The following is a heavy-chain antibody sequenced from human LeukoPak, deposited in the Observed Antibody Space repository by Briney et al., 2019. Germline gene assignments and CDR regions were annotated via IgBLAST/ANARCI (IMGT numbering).Heavy chain of an antibody. CDR3: ARKAIAARYYYYYYYMDV. J-gene: IGHJ6*03. CDR2: VKQDGSEK. V-gene: IGHV3-7*01. CDR1: GFTFSSYW. D-gene: IGHD6-6*01. Sequence: GGSLRLSCAASGFTFSSYWISWVRQAPGKGLEWVANVKQDGSEKYYVDSVKGRFTISRDNAKNSLYLQMNSLRAEDTAVYYCARKAIAARYYYYYYYMDVWGKGTTVTVSS.